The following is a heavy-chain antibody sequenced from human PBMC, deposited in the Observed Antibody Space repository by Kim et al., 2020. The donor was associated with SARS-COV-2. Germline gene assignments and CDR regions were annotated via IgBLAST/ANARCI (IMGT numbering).Heavy chain of an antibody. CDR2: IYYNGST. V-gene: IGHV4-59*01. Sequence: SETLSLTCTVSGGSISSYYWSWIRQPPGKGLEWIGNIYYNGSTNYNPSLKSRVTISVDTSKNQFSLKLSSGTAAATAGYYCARGFDSWGRGTMVTVSS. J-gene: IGHJ4*02. CDR3: ARGFDS. CDR1: GGSISSYY.